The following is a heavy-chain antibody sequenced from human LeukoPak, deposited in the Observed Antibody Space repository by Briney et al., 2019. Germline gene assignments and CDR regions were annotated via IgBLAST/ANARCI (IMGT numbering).Heavy chain of an antibody. V-gene: IGHV3-74*01. CDR1: GFTFSSYW. D-gene: IGHD4-17*01. J-gene: IGHJ4*02. Sequence: GRSLRLSCAASGFTFSSYWMHWVRQAPGKGLVWVSRINSDGSSTSYADSVKGRFTISRDNAKNTLYLQMNSLRAEDTAVYYCARISGYGDYLVTPDYWGQGTLVTVSS. CDR2: INSDGSST. CDR3: ARISGYGDYLVTPDY.